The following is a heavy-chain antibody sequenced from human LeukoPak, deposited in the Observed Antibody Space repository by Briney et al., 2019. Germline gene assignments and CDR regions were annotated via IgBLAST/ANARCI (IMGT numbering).Heavy chain of an antibody. Sequence: SETLSLTCAVYGGSFSGYYWSWIRQPPGKGLEWIGEINHRGSTNYNPSLKSRVTISVDTSKNQFSLKLSSVTAADTAVYYCARHNDGYRFASDIWGQGTLVTVSS. J-gene: IGHJ3*02. CDR2: INHRGST. D-gene: IGHD6-13*01. CDR3: ARHNDGYRFASDI. V-gene: IGHV4-34*01. CDR1: GGSFSGYY.